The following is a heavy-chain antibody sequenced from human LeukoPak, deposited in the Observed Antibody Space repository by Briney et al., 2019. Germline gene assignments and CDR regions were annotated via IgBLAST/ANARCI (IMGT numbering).Heavy chain of an antibody. Sequence: GGSLRLSCAASRFTFSSYSMNWVRQAPGRGLEWVSYISSSSGTIYYADSVKGRSTISRDNAKNSLYLQMNSLRDEDTAVYYCARDVRWLRFVFDYWGQGTLVTVSS. J-gene: IGHJ4*02. D-gene: IGHD5-12*01. CDR1: RFTFSSYS. CDR2: ISSSSGTI. V-gene: IGHV3-48*02. CDR3: ARDVRWLRFVFDY.